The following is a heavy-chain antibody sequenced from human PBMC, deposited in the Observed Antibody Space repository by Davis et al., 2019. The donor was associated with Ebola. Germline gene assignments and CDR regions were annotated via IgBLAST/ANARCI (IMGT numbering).Heavy chain of an antibody. CDR2: INTNTGNP. CDR1: GYTFTSYA. V-gene: IGHV7-4-1*02. Sequence: AASVKVSCKASGYTFTSYAMNRVRQAPGQGLEWMGWINTNTGNPTYAQGFTGRFVFSLDTSVSTAYLQISSLKAEDTAVYYCARGRQGIAVADSRWFDPWGQGTLVTVSS. D-gene: IGHD6-19*01. CDR3: ARGRQGIAVADSRWFDP. J-gene: IGHJ5*02.